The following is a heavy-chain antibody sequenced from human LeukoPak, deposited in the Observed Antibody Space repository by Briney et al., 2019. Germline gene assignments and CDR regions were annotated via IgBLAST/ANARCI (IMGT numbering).Heavy chain of an antibody. V-gene: IGHV3-21*01. CDR3: ARGNTIIGMVHFDH. CDR1: GFTFSSYS. J-gene: IGHJ4*02. D-gene: IGHD3-9*01. Sequence: GGSLRLSCAVSGFTFSSYSMSWVRQAPGKGLEWVSSISSSGSYIYNADSVKGRFTISRDNAKNSLFLQMNSLRAEDTAVYYCARGNTIIGMVHFDHWGQGTLVTVSS. CDR2: ISSSGSYI.